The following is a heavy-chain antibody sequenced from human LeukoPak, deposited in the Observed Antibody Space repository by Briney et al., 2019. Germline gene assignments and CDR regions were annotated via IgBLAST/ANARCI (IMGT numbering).Heavy chain of an antibody. V-gene: IGHV3-23*01. D-gene: IGHD2-2*01. CDR3: AKVIVVVPAAYGMDV. Sequence: PGGSLRLSCAASGFTFSSYAMSWVRQAPGKGLEWVSAISGSGASTYYADSVKGRFTISRDNSKNTLYLQMNSLRAEDTAVYYCAKVIVVVPAAYGMDVWGQGTTVTVSS. J-gene: IGHJ6*02. CDR1: GFTFSSYA. CDR2: ISGSGAST.